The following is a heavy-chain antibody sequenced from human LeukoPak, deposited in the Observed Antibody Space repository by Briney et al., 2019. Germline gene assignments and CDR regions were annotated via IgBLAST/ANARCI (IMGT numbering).Heavy chain of an antibody. J-gene: IGHJ5*02. CDR1: GYSFTNYW. V-gene: IGHV5-51*01. D-gene: IGHD4/OR15-4a*01. Sequence: GESLKISCKGSGYSFTNYWVGWVRQMPGKGLEWMGIIYPSDPDTRYSPSFQGQVTISADKSINTAYLQWSSLKASDTAIYYCARHYRGPPRRGDNYFDPWGQGTLVTVSS. CDR3: ARHYRGPPRRGDNYFDP. CDR2: IYPSDPDT.